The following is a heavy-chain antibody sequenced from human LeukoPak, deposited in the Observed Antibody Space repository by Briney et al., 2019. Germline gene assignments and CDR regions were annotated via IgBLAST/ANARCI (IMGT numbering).Heavy chain of an antibody. D-gene: IGHD3-22*01. CDR1: GFTFSSYG. CDR2: IWYDGSNK. J-gene: IGHJ4*02. Sequence: GRSLRLSCAASGFTFSSYGMHWVRQAPGKGLEWVAVIWYDGSNKYYADSVKGRFTISRDNSKNTLYLQMNSLRAEDTAVYYCARNSDYDSSGYLVYWGQGTLVTVSS. CDR3: ARNSDYDSSGYLVY. V-gene: IGHV3-33*01.